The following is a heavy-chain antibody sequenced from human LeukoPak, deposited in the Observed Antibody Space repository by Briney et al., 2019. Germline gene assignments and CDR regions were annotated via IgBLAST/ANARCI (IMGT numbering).Heavy chain of an antibody. CDR1: GFTFSSYA. J-gene: IGHJ4*02. CDR2: ISGSGGST. CDR3: AKDDGSGTTDY. V-gene: IGHV3-23*01. D-gene: IGHD3-10*01. Sequence: GGSLRLSCAASGFTFSSYAMNWVRQAPGKGLEWVSAISGSGGSTYYADSVKGRFTISRDNSKNTLYLQMKSLRADDTAVYYSAKDDGSGTTDYWGQGTLLTVSS.